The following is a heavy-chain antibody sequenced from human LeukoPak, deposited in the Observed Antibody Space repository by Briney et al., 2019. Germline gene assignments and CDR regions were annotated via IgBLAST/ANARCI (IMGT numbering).Heavy chain of an antibody. D-gene: IGHD1-26*01. V-gene: IGHV4-39*01. CDR1: GGSISSSSYY. CDR2: IYYSGST. CDR3: ARLVVGATEVDY. Sequence: SETLSLTCTVSGGSISSSSYYWGWIRQPPGKGLEWIGSIYYSGSTYYNPSLKSRVTISVDTSKNQFSLKLSSATAADTAVYYCARLVVGATEVDYWGQGTLVTVSS. J-gene: IGHJ4*02.